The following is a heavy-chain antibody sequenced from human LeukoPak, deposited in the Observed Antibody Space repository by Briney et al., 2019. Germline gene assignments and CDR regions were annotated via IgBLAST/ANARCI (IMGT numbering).Heavy chain of an antibody. CDR3: ANVRYKYGKDY. CDR2: INGNADST. Sequence: GSLRLSCAASGFPFSSYAMSWVRQAPGKGLEWVSGINGNADSTYYADSVKGRFTISRDNSKNTLYLQMNSLRAEDTAVYYCANVRYKYGKDYWGQGTLVTVSS. V-gene: IGHV3-23*01. J-gene: IGHJ4*02. CDR1: GFPFSSYA. D-gene: IGHD2/OR15-2a*01.